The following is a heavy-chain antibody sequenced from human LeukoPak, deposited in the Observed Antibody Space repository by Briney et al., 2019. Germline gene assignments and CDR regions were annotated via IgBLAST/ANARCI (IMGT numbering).Heavy chain of an antibody. J-gene: IGHJ4*02. V-gene: IGHV4-30-2*01. CDR1: GGSISSGGYS. D-gene: IGHD4-17*01. CDR3: ARARVQGDYLYYVDY. CDR2: IYHSGST. Sequence: SETLSLTCAVSGGSISSGGYSWSWLRQPPGKGLEWIGYIYHSGSTYYNPSLKSRVTISVDRSKNQFSLKLSSVTAADTAVYYCARARVQGDYLYYVDYWGQGTLVTVSS.